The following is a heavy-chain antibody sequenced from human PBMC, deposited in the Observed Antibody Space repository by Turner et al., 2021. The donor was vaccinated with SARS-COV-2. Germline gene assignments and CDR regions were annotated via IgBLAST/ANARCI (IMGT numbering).Heavy chain of an antibody. CDR1: GSTLTELS. J-gene: IGHJ5*02. V-gene: IGHV1-24*01. D-gene: IGHD2-2*01. CDR3: ATGYQLRVNWFDP. Sequence: QVQLVQSGAEVKKPGASVKVSCKISGSTLTELSMSWERQAPGKGLEWMGGFDPEDGETIYAQNFQGRVTMTEDTSTDTAYMELSSLRSEDTAVYFCATGYQLRVNWFDPWGQGTLVTVSS. CDR2: FDPEDGET.